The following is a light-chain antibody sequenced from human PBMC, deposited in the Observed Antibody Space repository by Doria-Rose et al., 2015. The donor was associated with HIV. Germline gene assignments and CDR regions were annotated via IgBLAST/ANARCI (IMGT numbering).Light chain of an antibody. CDR1: QSLLYTSKNY. CDR3: QQYYDTPS. Sequence: DIRVTQSPESLGMSLGERATLNCKSNQSLLYTSKNYLAWYQQKPGQPPKLLIYWASTRHSGVPARFSGSGSGTDFTLTISSLEAEDVAVYYCQQYYDTPSFGHGTTVDIK. CDR2: WAS. J-gene: IGKJ3*01. V-gene: IGKV4-1*01.